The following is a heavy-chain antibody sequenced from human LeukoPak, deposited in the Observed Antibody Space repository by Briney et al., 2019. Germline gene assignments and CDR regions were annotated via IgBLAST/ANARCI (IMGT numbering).Heavy chain of an antibody. CDR2: IYYSGST. V-gene: IGHV4-59*01. Sequence: SETLSLTCTVSGGSISSYYWSWIRQPPGKGLERIGYIYYSGSTNYNPSLKSRVTISVDTSKNQFSLKLSSVTAADTAVYYCARQGVGATRSYFDYWGQGTLVTVSS. D-gene: IGHD1-26*01. CDR1: GGSISSYY. CDR3: ARQGVGATRSYFDY. J-gene: IGHJ4*02.